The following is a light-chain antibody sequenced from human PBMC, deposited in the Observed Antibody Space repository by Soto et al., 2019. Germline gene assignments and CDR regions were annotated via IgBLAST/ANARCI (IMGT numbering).Light chain of an antibody. Sequence: QSVLTQPASVSGSPGQSITISCTGTSSDVGSYDYVSWYQQHPGKAPKLMIYEVSNRPSGVSNRFAGSKSGNTASLTISGLQAEDEADYYCCSDTSSTTYVFGTGTKVTVL. CDR1: SSDVGSYDY. CDR3: CSDTSSTTYV. J-gene: IGLJ1*01. CDR2: EVS. V-gene: IGLV2-14*01.